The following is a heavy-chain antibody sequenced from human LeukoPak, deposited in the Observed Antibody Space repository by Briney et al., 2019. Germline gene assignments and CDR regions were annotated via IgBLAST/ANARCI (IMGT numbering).Heavy chain of an antibody. V-gene: IGHV4-30-4*01. CDR3: ARGSQDSGSYYGWLDP. CDR1: GGSISSGDYY. CDR2: IYYSGST. Sequence: SETLSLTCTVSGGSISSGDYYWSWIRQPPGKGLEWIGYIYYSGSTYYNPSLKSRVTISVDTSKNQFSLKLSSVTAADTAVYYCARGSQDSGSYYGWLDPWGQGTLVTVSS. D-gene: IGHD1-26*01. J-gene: IGHJ5*02.